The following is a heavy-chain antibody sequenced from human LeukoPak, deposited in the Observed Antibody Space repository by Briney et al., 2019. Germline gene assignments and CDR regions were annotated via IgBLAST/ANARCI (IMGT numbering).Heavy chain of an antibody. CDR1: GGSISSNSYY. J-gene: IGHJ4*02. Sequence: SESLSLTCAVSGGSISSNSYYWGWIRQPPGKGLEWIGSIYYSGSTYYNPSLKSRVTISVDTSKNQFSLKLSSVTAADTAVYSCARTRYYYNSRSYGAPYYFDYWGQGTLVTVSS. V-gene: IGHV4-39*01. CDR3: ARTRYYYNSRSYGAPYYFDY. CDR2: IYYSGST. D-gene: IGHD3-10*01.